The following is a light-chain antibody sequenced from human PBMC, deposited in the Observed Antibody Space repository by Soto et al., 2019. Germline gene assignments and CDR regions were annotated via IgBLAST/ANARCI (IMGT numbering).Light chain of an antibody. J-gene: IGKJ5*01. CDR3: QQRSNRIT. Sequence: EIVMTRSPATLSVSPGERAILSCRASQSVAGSLAWYQQKPGQAPRLLIYDISTRAAAIPARFSGSGSGTDFTLTVSSLEPEDFALYYCQQRSNRITFGQGTRLEIK. CDR1: QSVAGS. V-gene: IGKV3-11*01. CDR2: DIS.